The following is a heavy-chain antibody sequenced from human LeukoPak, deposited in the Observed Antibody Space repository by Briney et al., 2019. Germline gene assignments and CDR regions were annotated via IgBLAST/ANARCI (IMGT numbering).Heavy chain of an antibody. J-gene: IGHJ4*02. V-gene: IGHV3-49*04. Sequence: GGSLRLSCTASGFTFGDYAMSWVRQAPGKGLEWVGFIRSKAYGGTTEYAASVKGRFTISRDDSKSIAYLQMNSLKTEDTAVYYCTRRYNWNDPFDYWGQGTLVTVSS. CDR1: GFTFGDYA. CDR3: TRRYNWNDPFDY. CDR2: IRSKAYGGTT. D-gene: IGHD1-20*01.